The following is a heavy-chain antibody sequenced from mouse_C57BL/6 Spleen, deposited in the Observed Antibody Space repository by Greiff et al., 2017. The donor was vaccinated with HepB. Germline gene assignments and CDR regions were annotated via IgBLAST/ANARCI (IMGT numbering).Heavy chain of an antibody. CDR3: ARAGFDV. V-gene: IGHV5-4*03. CDR1: GFTFSSYA. J-gene: IGHJ1*03. Sequence: EVMLVESGGGLVKPGGSLKLSCAASGFTFSSYAMSWVRQTPEKRLEWVATISDGGSYTYYPDNVKGRFTISRDNAKNNLYLQMSHLKSEDTAMYYCARAGFDVWGTGTTVTVSS. CDR2: ISDGGSYT.